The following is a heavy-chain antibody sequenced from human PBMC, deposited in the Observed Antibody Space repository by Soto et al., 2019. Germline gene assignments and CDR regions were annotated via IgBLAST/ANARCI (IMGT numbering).Heavy chain of an antibody. V-gene: IGHV3-21*01. CDR2: ISSSSSYI. J-gene: IGHJ6*02. Sequence: EVQLVESGGGLVKPGGSLRLSCAASGFTFSSYSMNWVRQAPGKGLEWVSSISSSSSYIYYADSVKGRFTISRDNAKNSLYLQMNSLRAENTDVHYRARGDYYYGMDVWGQGTTVTVSS. CDR3: ARGDYYYGMDV. CDR1: GFTFSSYS.